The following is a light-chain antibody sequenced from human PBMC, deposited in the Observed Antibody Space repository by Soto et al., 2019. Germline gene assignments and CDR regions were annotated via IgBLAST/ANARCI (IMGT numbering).Light chain of an antibody. V-gene: IGKV3-11*01. Sequence: DIVLTQSPATLSLSPGERATLSCRASQSVSSYLAWYQQKPGQAPRLLIYDASNRATGIPARFSGSGSGTDIPLTISSLETEDFAVYYCQQRSNWLTFGGGTKVEIK. CDR3: QQRSNWLT. CDR1: QSVSSY. J-gene: IGKJ4*01. CDR2: DAS.